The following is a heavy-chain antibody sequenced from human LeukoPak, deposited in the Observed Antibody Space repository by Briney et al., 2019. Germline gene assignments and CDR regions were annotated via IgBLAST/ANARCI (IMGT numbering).Heavy chain of an antibody. CDR1: GFTFSSYS. D-gene: IGHD6-13*01. CDR2: ISSSSSYI. V-gene: IGHV3-21*01. J-gene: IGHJ4*02. Sequence: GGSLRLSCAASGFTFSSYSMNWVRQAPGKGLEWVSSISSSSSYIYYADSVKGRFTISRDNAKNSLYLQMNSLRAEDTAVYYCARGGSSMYYFDYWGQGTLVTVSS. CDR3: ARGGSSMYYFDY.